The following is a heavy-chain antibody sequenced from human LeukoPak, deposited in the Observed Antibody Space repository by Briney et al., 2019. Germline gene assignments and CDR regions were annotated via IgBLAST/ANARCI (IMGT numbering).Heavy chain of an antibody. D-gene: IGHD5-18*01. CDR2: IYYSGST. CDR1: GGSMTYYY. V-gene: IGHV4-59*01. CDR3: ARVGYSYGYDY. Sequence: SETLSLTCTVSGGSMTYYYWSWIRQPPGKGLEWIGYIYYSGSTNYNPSLKSRVTISVDTSKNQFSLKLSSVTAADTAVYYCARVGYSYGYDYWGQGTLVTVSS. J-gene: IGHJ4*02.